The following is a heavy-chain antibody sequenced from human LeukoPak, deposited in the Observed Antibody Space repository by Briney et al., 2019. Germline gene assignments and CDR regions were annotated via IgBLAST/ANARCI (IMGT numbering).Heavy chain of an antibody. CDR2: IIPIFGTA. CDR1: GGTFSSYA. CDR3: ARNYGGNPFDY. D-gene: IGHD4-23*01. J-gene: IGHJ4*02. V-gene: IGHV1-69*13. Sequence: VASVKVSCTASGGTFSSYAISWVRQAPGQGLEWMGGIIPIFGTANYAQKFQGRVTITADESTSTAYMELSSLRSEDTAVYYCARNYGGNPFDYWGQGTLVTVSS.